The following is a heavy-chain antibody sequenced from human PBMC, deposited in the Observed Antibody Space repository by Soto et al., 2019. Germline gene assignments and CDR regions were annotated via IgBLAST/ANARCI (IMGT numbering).Heavy chain of an antibody. Sequence: EVQLVESGGGLVKPGGSLRLSCAASGFTFSNAWMNWVRQAPGKGLEWVGRIKSKTDGGTTDYAAPVKGRFTISRDVSKNTLYLQMNSLKTEDTAVYYCTTDRGSHRSYGMDVWGQGTTVTVSS. CDR2: IKSKTDGGTT. CDR1: GFTFSNAW. V-gene: IGHV3-15*07. CDR3: TTDRGSHRSYGMDV. J-gene: IGHJ6*02. D-gene: IGHD1-26*01.